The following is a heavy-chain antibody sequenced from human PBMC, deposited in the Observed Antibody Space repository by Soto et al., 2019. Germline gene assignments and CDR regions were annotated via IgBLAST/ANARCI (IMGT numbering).Heavy chain of an antibody. V-gene: IGHV3-23*01. Sequence: PGGSQRLSCAASGFTFSSYAMSWFRQAPGKGLEWVSAISGSGGSTYYADSVKGRFTISRDNSKNTLYLQMNSLRAEDTAVYYCAKDTADIVLVPAASGAFDYWGQGTLVTVSS. CDR1: GFTFSSYA. CDR2: ISGSGGST. D-gene: IGHD2-2*01. CDR3: AKDTADIVLVPAASGAFDY. J-gene: IGHJ4*02.